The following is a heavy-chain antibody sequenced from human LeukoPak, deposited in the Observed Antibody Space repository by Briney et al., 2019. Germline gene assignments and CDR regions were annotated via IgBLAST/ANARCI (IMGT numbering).Heavy chain of an antibody. CDR3: ARELWVYSSFDY. CDR1: GGSISSYY. CDR2: IYYSGST. J-gene: IGHJ4*02. D-gene: IGHD3-16*01. Sequence: SETLSLTCTVSGGSISSYYWSWIRQPPGKGLEWIGYIYYSGSTNYNPSLKSRVTISVDTSKNQFSLKLSSVTAADTAVYYCARELWVYSSFDYWGQGTLVTVSS. V-gene: IGHV4-59*12.